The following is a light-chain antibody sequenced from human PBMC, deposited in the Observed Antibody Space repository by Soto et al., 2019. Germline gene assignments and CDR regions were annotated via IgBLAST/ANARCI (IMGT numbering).Light chain of an antibody. CDR3: QQYGTSEII. V-gene: IGKV3-15*01. Sequence: EVVMPQSPATLSVSPGERATLSCRACQSVSSNLAWYQQKPGQAPRLLIYGASTRATGIPARFSGSGSGTEFTLTISRLEPEDFAVFYCQQYGTSEIIFGQGTRLEIK. CDR1: QSVSSN. J-gene: IGKJ5*01. CDR2: GAS.